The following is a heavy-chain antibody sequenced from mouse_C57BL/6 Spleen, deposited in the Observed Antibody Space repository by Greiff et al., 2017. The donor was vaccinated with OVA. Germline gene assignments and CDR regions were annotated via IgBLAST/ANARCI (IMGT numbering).Heavy chain of an antibody. CDR3: ARSDLLRYFDY. CDR1: GYSFTGYY. J-gene: IGHJ2*01. Sequence: VQLQQSGPELVKPGASVKISCKASGYSFTGYYMNWVKQSPEKSLEWIGEINPSTGGTTYNQKFKAKATLTVDKSSSTAYMQLKSLTSEDSAVYYCARSDLLRYFDYWGQGTTLTVSS. D-gene: IGHD2-1*01. V-gene: IGHV1-42*01. CDR2: INPSTGGT.